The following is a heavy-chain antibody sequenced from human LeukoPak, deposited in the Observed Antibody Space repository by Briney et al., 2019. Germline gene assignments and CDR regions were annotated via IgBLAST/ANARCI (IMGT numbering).Heavy chain of an antibody. V-gene: IGHV3-53*01. D-gene: IGHD3-10*01. CDR3: ARDRAFFT. J-gene: IGHJ4*02. CDR1: GFTVSTNY. CDR2: LYSGGDT. Sequence: PGGSLRLSCAASGFTVSTNYMTWVRQAPGKGLQWVSILYSGGDTYYADSVKGRFTISRDISKNTLYLQMNSLRAEDTAIYYCARDRAFFTWGQGTLVTVSS.